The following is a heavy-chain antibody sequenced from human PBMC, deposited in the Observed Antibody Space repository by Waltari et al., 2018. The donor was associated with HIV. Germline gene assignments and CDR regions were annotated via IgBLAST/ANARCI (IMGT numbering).Heavy chain of an antibody. Sequence: HVQLVQSGAEVKKSGSSVKVTCKASGDTFKIYGISWVRQAPGQGLEWMGGLIPVFGKADYAQKFQDRVALTADESTSTVHMELNSLRSDDTAVYYCARSKRPFCTGGSCYDFDYWGQGTLVTVSS. CDR2: LIPVFGKA. CDR3: ARSKRPFCTGGSCYDFDY. CDR1: GDTFKIYG. V-gene: IGHV1-69*01. J-gene: IGHJ4*02. D-gene: IGHD2-15*01.